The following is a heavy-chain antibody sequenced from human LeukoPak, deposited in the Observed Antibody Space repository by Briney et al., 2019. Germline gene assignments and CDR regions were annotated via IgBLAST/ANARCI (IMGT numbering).Heavy chain of an antibody. CDR3: ARVAAAHNWFDP. D-gene: IGHD6-13*01. CDR2: INPGGGYT. V-gene: IGHV1-46*01. Sequence: ASVKVSCKASGYTFTSYYMHWVRQAPGQGLEWMGIINPGGGYTSYARKFQGRVTMTRDTSTSTVYMELSSLRSEDTAVYYCARVAAAHNWFDPWGQGTLVTVSS. CDR1: GYTFTSYY. J-gene: IGHJ5*02.